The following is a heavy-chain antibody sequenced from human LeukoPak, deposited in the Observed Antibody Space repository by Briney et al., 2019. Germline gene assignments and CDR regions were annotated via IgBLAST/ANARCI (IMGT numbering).Heavy chain of an antibody. V-gene: IGHV3-30*02. Sequence: GGSLRLSXAASGFTFSSYGMHWVRQAPGKGLEWVAFIRYDGTDKYYAGSVKGRFTISRNNSKNTLYLQMNSLRAEDTAVYYCAKLQLYYDILTGPLVDHWGQGTLVTVSS. D-gene: IGHD3-9*01. J-gene: IGHJ4*02. CDR3: AKLQLYYDILTGPLVDH. CDR1: GFTFSSYG. CDR2: IRYDGTDK.